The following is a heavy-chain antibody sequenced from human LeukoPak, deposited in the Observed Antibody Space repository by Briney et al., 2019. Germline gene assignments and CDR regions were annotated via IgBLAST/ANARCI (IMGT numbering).Heavy chain of an antibody. Sequence: GASVKVSSKASGYTFTGYYMHWVRQAPGQGLEWMGWINPNSGGTNYAQKFQGRVTMTRDTSISTAYMELSRLRSDDTAVYYCASRIVPASHWFFDIWGRGTLVTVSS. V-gene: IGHV1-2*02. CDR2: INPNSGGT. CDR1: GYTFTGYY. D-gene: IGHD2-2*01. J-gene: IGHJ2*01. CDR3: ASRIVPASHWFFDI.